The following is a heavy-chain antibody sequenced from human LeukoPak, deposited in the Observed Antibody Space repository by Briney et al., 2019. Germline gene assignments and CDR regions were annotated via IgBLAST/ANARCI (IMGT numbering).Heavy chain of an antibody. CDR3: AKDPHGDYVYFDY. V-gene: IGHV3-23*01. Sequence: GGSLRLSCAASGFTFSSYAMSWVRQAPGKGLEWVSAISGSGGGTYYADSVKGRFTISRDNSKNTLYLQMNSLRAEDTAVYYCAKDPHGDYVYFDYWGQGTLVTVSS. CDR1: GFTFSSYA. CDR2: ISGSGGGT. J-gene: IGHJ4*02. D-gene: IGHD4-17*01.